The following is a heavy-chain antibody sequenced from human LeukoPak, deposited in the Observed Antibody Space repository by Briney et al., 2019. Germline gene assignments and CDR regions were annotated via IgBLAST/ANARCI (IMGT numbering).Heavy chain of an antibody. D-gene: IGHD6-19*01. J-gene: IGHJ6*03. CDR2: ISPSADIT. V-gene: IGHV3-23*01. CDR1: GFTFSSHG. Sequence: PGGTLRLSCAASGFTFSSHGMNWVRQAPGKGLEWISGISPSADITYYADSVKGRFTISRDNSKNTLYLQMNSLRAEDTAVYYCARETFSGWYRNYYYYMDVWGKGTTVTISS. CDR3: ARETFSGWYRNYYYYMDV.